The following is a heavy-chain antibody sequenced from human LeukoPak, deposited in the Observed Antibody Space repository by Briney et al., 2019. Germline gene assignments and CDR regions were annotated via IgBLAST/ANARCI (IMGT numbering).Heavy chain of an antibody. CDR2: IYYSGST. Sequence: SQTLSLTCTVSGGSISSGGYYWSWIRQHPGKGLEWIGYIYYSGSTNYNPSLKSRVTMSVDTSKNQFSLKLSSVTAADTAVYYCARGHRITIFGVVYYYYYYGMDVWGQGTTVTVSS. J-gene: IGHJ6*02. D-gene: IGHD3-3*01. CDR3: ARGHRITIFGVVYYYYYYGMDV. CDR1: GGSISSGGYY. V-gene: IGHV4-31*03.